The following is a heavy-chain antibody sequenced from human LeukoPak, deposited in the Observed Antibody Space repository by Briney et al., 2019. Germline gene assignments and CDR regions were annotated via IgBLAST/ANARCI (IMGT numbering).Heavy chain of an antibody. CDR1: GGSINSSRYY. J-gene: IGHJ3*02. CDR2: LYYSGST. Sequence: SETLSLTCSVSGGSINSSRYYWGWIRQPPGKGPEWIGYLYYSGSTNYNPSLKSRVTISVDTSKNQFSLKLSSVTAADTAVYYCASNYDSRAFDIWGQGTMVTVSS. D-gene: IGHD3-22*01. CDR3: ASNYDSRAFDI. V-gene: IGHV4-61*05.